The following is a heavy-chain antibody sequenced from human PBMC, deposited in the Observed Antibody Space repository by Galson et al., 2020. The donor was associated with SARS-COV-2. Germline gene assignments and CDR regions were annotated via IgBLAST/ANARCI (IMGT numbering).Heavy chain of an antibody. J-gene: IGHJ2*01. CDR2: IYYSGST. CDR1: GGSISSSGFY. D-gene: IGHD2-15*01. CDR3: VRERGYCSSGSCFAGQGDWFFDL. V-gene: IGHV4-39*07. Sequence: ASETLSLTCTVSGGSISSSGFYWGWIRQPPGKGLEWIGSIYYSGSTYYNPSLKSRLTISIDTSRTQFSLRLGSVTAADTAVYYCVRERGYCSSGSCFAGQGDWFFDLWGRGTLVTVSS.